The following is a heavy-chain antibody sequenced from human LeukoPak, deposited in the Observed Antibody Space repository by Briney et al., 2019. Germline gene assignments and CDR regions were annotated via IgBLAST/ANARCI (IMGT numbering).Heavy chain of an antibody. CDR1: GGSISSYY. CDR2: IYNSGSN. Sequence: PSETLSLTCTVSGGSISSYYWSWLRQPAGKGLEWIGRIYNSGSNNYNPSLNSRVTMSVDTSKNQFSLKLSSVTAADTAVYYCARGRITMVRGEDFGYWGQGTLVTVSS. D-gene: IGHD3-10*01. V-gene: IGHV4-4*07. CDR3: ARGRITMVRGEDFGY. J-gene: IGHJ4*02.